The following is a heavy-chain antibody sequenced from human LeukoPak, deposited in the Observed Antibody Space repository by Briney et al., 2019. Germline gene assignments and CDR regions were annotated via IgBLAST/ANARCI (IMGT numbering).Heavy chain of an antibody. D-gene: IGHD3-3*01. V-gene: IGHV4-59*01. CDR1: GGSISSYY. CDR3: ARTEQNDFWSGYYFDY. Sequence: SETLSLTCTVSGGSISSYYWSWIRQPPGKGLEWIGNIYYSGSTNYNPSLKSRVTISVDTSKNQFSLKLSSVTAADTAVYYCARTEQNDFWSGYYFDYWGQGTLVTVSS. J-gene: IGHJ4*02. CDR2: IYYSGST.